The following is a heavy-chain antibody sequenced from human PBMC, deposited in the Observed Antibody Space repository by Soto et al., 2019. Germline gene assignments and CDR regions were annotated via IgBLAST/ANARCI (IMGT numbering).Heavy chain of an antibody. V-gene: IGHV1-18*01. CDR1: GYTFTSYG. J-gene: IGHJ4*02. CDR3: ARESSSSCHDY. D-gene: IGHD6-13*01. CDR2: ISAYNGNT. Sequence: QVQLVQSGAEVKKPGASVKVSCKPSGYTFTSYGISWVRQAPGQGLEWMGWISAYNGNTNYAQKLQGRVTMTTDTSTSTAYIELRSLRSYDTVVYYCARESSSSCHDYWGQGTLVTVSS.